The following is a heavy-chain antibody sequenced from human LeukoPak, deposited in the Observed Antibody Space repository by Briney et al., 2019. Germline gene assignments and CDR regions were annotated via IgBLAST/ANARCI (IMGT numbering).Heavy chain of an antibody. D-gene: IGHD2-15*01. CDR1: GYPFTTYG. V-gene: IGHV1-18*01. Sequence: GASVKVSCKASGYPFTTYGITWVRQAPGQGLEWMGWISTSNGDTNYAQKFQGRVTMTTDTSTSTAYIELRSLTSDDTAAYYCARGKYCSGGRCYHYGMDVWGQGTTVTVSS. J-gene: IGHJ6*02. CDR2: ISTSNGDT. CDR3: ARGKYCSGGRCYHYGMDV.